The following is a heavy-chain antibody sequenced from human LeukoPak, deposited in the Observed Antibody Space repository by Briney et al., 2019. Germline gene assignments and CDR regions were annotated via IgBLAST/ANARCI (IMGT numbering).Heavy chain of an antibody. J-gene: IGHJ4*02. CDR2: INHRGAT. V-gene: IGHV4-34*01. CDR1: GGSLSDHD. CDR3: ARGKGDLSMIVMIVTAVEFYFDS. D-gene: IGHD3-22*01. Sequence: PSETLSLTCAVFGGSLSDHDWGWIRQPPGKGLEWIGEINHRGATNYNPSLKSRVTLSLDTSKNQVSLKLNSLTAADTAVYYCARGKGDLSMIVMIVTAVEFYFDSWGPGTLVTVSS.